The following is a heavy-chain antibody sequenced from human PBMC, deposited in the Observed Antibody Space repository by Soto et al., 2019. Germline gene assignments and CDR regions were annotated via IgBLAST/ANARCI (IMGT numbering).Heavy chain of an antibody. V-gene: IGHV4-39*01. CDR2: IYYSGST. J-gene: IGHJ6*02. Sequence: PSETLSLTCTVSGGSISSSSYYWGRIRQPPGKGMEWIGSIYYSGSTYYNPSLKSRVTISVDTSKNQFSLKLSSVTAADTAVYYCASSRGGSWSPFLWYYYYGMDVWGQGTTVTVSS. CDR3: ASSRGGSWSPFLWYYYYGMDV. D-gene: IGHD6-13*01. CDR1: GGSISSSSYY.